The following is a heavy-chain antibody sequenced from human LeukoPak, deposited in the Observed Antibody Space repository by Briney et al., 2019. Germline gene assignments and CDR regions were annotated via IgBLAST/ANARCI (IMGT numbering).Heavy chain of an antibody. J-gene: IGHJ4*02. CDR2: ISSSSSYI. CDR1: GFTFGSYS. D-gene: IGHD2-2*01. V-gene: IGHV3-21*01. CDR3: ARDWVPAAIPNFPDY. Sequence: RAGGSLRLSCAASGFTFGSYSMNWVRQAPGKGLEWVSSISSSSSYIYYADSVKGRFTISRDNAKNSLYLQMNSLRAEDTAVYYCARDWVPAAIPNFPDYWGQGTLVTVSS.